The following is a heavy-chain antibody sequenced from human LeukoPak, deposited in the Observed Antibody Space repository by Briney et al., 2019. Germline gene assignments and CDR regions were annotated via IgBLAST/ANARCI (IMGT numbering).Heavy chain of an antibody. CDR1: GGSISSYY. J-gene: IGHJ3*02. CDR3: AREIGVWHYAFDI. CDR2: IYYSGST. Sequence: SETLSLTCTVSGGSISSYYWSWIRQPPGKGLEWIGYIYYSGSTNYNPSLKSRVTISVDTSKNQFSLKLSSVTAADTAVYYCAREIGVWHYAFDIWGQGTMVTVSS. D-gene: IGHD3-16*01. V-gene: IGHV4-59*01.